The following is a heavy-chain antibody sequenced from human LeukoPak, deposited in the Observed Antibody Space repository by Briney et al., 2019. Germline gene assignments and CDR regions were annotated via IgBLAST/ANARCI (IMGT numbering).Heavy chain of an antibody. CDR1: GFIFSNFW. Sequence: AGGSLRLSCVASGFIFSNFWVTWVRQAPGKGLEWVATIKQDGSEKYYVDSVKGRFTISRDNAKNSLYLQMNSLRAEDTAVYYCARAPGGFFDYWGQGTLVTVSS. V-gene: IGHV3-7*01. CDR3: ARAPGGFFDY. J-gene: IGHJ4*02. CDR2: IKQDGSEK.